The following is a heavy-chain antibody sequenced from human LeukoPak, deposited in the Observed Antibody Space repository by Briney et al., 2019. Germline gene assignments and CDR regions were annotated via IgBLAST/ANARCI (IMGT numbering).Heavy chain of an antibody. D-gene: IGHD2-2*01. J-gene: IGHJ6*03. CDR1: GYTFTSYG. CDR2: ISAYNGNT. V-gene: IGHV1-18*01. CDR3: ARERGIVVVPAAIDYYYYMDV. Sequence: ASVKVSCKASGYTFTSYGISWVRQAPGQGLEWMGWISAYNGNTNYAQKLQGRVTMTTDTSTSTAYMELRSLRSDDTAVYYWARERGIVVVPAAIDYYYYMDVWGKGTTVTVSS.